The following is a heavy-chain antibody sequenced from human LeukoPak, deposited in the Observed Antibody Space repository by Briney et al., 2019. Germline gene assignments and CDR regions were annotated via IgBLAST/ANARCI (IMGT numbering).Heavy chain of an antibody. CDR3: AKDQSRYSSSWYLYFDS. V-gene: IGHV3-23*01. D-gene: IGHD6-13*01. J-gene: IGHJ4*02. Sequence: PGGSLRLSCAASGFTFSNYAMTWVRQAPGKGLEWVSAISGSGESTYYADSVKGRFTISRHSSRNSLFLQMNSLRAEDTAVYYCAKDQSRYSSSWYLYFDSWGQGTLVTVSS. CDR2: ISGSGEST. CDR1: GFTFSNYA.